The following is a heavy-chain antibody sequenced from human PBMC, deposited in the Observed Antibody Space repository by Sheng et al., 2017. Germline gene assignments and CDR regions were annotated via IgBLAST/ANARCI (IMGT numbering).Heavy chain of an antibody. J-gene: IGHJ4*02. CDR3: AHIDVRGWDLKPFDS. CDR1: GFSLTTSGVG. Sequence: QITLKESGPTVVKPTQTLTLTCTFSGFSLTTSGVGVGWIRQPPGQALEWLALIYWGDDKRYSPSLKSQTHHHQGRLKNQVVLRMTNMNPVDTATYFCAHIDVRGWDLKPFDSWGQGILVTVSS. CDR2: IYWGDDK. D-gene: IGHD1-26*01. V-gene: IGHV2-5*02.